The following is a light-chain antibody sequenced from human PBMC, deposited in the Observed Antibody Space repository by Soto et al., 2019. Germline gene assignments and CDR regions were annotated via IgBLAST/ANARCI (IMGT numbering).Light chain of an antibody. Sequence: DIQMTQSPSSLSASVGDRVTITCRASQGINIYLAWYQQKPGKVPKLLIYSASTLLSGVPSRFRGSGSGTDFTLTISSLQPEDVAAYYCQKYDSAPRTFGPGTKVDIK. CDR1: QGINIY. V-gene: IGKV1-27*01. CDR2: SAS. J-gene: IGKJ3*01. CDR3: QKYDSAPRT.